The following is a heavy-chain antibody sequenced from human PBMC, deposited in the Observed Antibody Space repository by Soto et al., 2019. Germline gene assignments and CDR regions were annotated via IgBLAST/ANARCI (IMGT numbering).Heavy chain of an antibody. V-gene: IGHV4-4*07. CDR3: AREGTMMNYYYGMDV. CDR1: DASITSHY. CDR2: VYKTGTT. J-gene: IGHJ6*02. D-gene: IGHD3-22*01. Sequence: SETLSLTCTVSDASITSHYWSWIRQPAGQGLEWIGRVYKTGTTNYNPSLKSRVTISVDTSKNQFSLKLSSVTAADTAVYYCAREGTMMNYYYGMDVWGQGTTVTVSS.